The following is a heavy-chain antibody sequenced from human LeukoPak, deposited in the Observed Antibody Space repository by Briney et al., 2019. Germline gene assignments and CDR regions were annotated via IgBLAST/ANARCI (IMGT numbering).Heavy chain of an antibody. CDR3: AKDPGYSSSWYWFDP. V-gene: IGHV3-23*01. CDR1: GFTFSSYS. Sequence: GGSLRLSCAASGFTFSSYSMNWVRQAPGKGLEWVSAISGSGGSTYYADSVKGRFTISRDNSKNTLYLQMNSLRAEDTAVYYCAKDPGYSSSWYWFDPWGQGTLVTVSS. CDR2: ISGSGGST. J-gene: IGHJ5*02. D-gene: IGHD6-13*01.